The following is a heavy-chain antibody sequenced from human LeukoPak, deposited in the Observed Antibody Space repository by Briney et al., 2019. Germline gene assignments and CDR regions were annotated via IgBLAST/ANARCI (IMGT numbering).Heavy chain of an antibody. CDR2: MNPNSGNT. Sequence: EASVKVSCKASGYTFIKYDINWVRQATGKGLEWMGWMNPNSGNTGYAQKFQGRVTITRNTSISTAYMELSSLRSEDTAVYYCARAPTWAPGSYYYMDVWGKGTTVTVSS. D-gene: IGHD3-10*01. J-gene: IGHJ6*03. CDR1: GYTFIKYD. V-gene: IGHV1-8*03. CDR3: ARAPTWAPGSYYYMDV.